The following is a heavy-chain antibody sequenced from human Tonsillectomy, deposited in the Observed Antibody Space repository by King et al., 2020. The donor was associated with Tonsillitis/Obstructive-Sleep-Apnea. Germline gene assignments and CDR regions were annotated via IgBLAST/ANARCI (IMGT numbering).Heavy chain of an antibody. J-gene: IGHJ3*02. Sequence: VQLVESGAEVKKPGASVKVSCKASGYTFTSYYMHWVRQAPGQGLEWMGIINPSGGSTSYAQEFQGRVTMTRYTSTSTGYMVLSSLSSEDTAVYYCAGTWVGTVTTQGYAFDIWGQGTMVTVSS. CDR1: GYTFTSYY. CDR2: INPSGGST. CDR3: AGTWVGTVTTQGYAFDI. D-gene: IGHD4-17*01. V-gene: IGHV1-46*01.